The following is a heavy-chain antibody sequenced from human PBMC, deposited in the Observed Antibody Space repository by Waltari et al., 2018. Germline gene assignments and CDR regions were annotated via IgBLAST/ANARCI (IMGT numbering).Heavy chain of an antibody. CDR3: ARDRGWNTLDY. CDR2: INQDGGET. CDR1: GFPFSSNW. J-gene: IGHJ4*02. Sequence: EVQLVESGGGLVQPGGSLRLSCAASGFPFSSNWIAWVRQAPGRGLEWVANINQDGGETYYVDSVRGRFTISRDNARNSLYLQMDSLRDEDTALYYCARDRGWNTLDYWGQGTLVTVSS. D-gene: IGHD6-19*01. V-gene: IGHV3-7*04.